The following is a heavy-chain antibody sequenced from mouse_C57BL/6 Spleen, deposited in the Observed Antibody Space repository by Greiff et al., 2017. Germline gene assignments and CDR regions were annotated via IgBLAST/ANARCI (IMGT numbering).Heavy chain of an antibody. Sequence: VKVVESGPGLVAPSQSLSITCTVSGFSLTSYGVDWVRQSPGKGLEWLGVIWGVGSTNYNSALKSRLSISKDNSKSQVFLKMNSLQTDDTAMYYCASDYGSSSFAYWGQGTLVTVSA. CDR1: GFSLTSYG. CDR3: ASDYGSSSFAY. CDR2: IWGVGST. V-gene: IGHV2-6*01. J-gene: IGHJ3*01. D-gene: IGHD1-1*01.